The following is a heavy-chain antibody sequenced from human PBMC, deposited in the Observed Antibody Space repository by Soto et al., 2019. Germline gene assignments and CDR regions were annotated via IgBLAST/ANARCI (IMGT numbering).Heavy chain of an antibody. CDR1: GYTFTGYY. J-gene: IGHJ5*02. CDR3: AKGGPIAVASGMNWFDP. V-gene: IGHV1-2*04. CDR2: INPNSGGT. Sequence: QVQLVQSGAEVKKPGASVKVSCKASGYTFTGYYMHWVRQAPGQGLEWMGWINPNSGGTNYAQKFQGWVTMTRDTSISPAYMELSRVRSDDTAVYYCAKGGPIAVASGMNWFDPWGQGTLVTVSS. D-gene: IGHD6-19*01.